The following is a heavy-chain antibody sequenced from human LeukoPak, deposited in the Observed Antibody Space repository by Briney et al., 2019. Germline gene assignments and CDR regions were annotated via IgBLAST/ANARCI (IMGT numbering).Heavy chain of an antibody. CDR3: AKRTPDSTRSTFDY. CDR1: GFRFGSYW. CDR2: IGRDGREK. D-gene: IGHD2-2*01. V-gene: IGHV3-7*05. Sequence: GGSLRLCCAASGFRFGSYWMAWVRQAPGKGLEWVANIGRDGREKYYVDSLKGRFTISRDNAKNSLYLQLNSLRAEDTAVYFCAKRTPDSTRSTFDYWGQGTLVTVSS. J-gene: IGHJ4*02.